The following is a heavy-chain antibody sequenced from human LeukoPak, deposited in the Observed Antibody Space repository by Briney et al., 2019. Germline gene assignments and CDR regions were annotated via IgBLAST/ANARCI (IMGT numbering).Heavy chain of an antibody. Sequence: GASVKVSCKASGYTFTGYYMHWVRQAPGQGLEWMGWINPNSGGTDYAQKFQGRVTMTRDTSISTAYMELSRLRSDDTAVYYCAREQYYDILTGYYTSCAFDIWGQGTMVTVPS. CDR3: AREQYYDILTGYYTSCAFDI. V-gene: IGHV1-2*02. CDR1: GYTFTGYY. D-gene: IGHD3-9*01. CDR2: INPNSGGT. J-gene: IGHJ3*02.